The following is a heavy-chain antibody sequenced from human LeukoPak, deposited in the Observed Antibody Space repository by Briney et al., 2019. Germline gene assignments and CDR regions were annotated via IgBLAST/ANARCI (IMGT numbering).Heavy chain of an antibody. J-gene: IGHJ4*02. V-gene: IGHV1-46*01. D-gene: IGHD1-26*01. CDR3: VRATWDD. Sequence: GASVKVSCKASGYSFSNYYIHWVRQAPGQGLEWVGIINPSGSSTTYAQKFQGRVTMTRDTSTNKIYMDLSSLRPEDTAVYYCVRATWDDWGQGTLVTVSS. CDR2: INPSGSST. CDR1: GYSFSNYY.